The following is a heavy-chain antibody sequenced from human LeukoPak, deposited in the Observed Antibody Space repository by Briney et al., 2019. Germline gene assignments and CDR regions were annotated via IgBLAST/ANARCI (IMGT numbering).Heavy chain of an antibody. CDR1: GGSISSYY. J-gene: IGHJ2*01. CDR3: ARRGTIFGPESL. CDR2: IYTTGSS. V-gene: IGHV4-4*09. D-gene: IGHD3-3*01. Sequence: SETLSLTCTVSGGSISSYYWSWIRQPPGKGLEWIGYIYTTGSSDSNPSLKSRVTISVDTSKNQLSLNLNSVTAGDTAVYYCARRGTIFGPESLWGRGTLVTVSS.